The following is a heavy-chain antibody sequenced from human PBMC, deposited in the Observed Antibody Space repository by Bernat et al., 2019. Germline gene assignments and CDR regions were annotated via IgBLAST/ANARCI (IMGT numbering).Heavy chain of an antibody. D-gene: IGHD5-18*01. V-gene: IGHV3-30-3*01. Sequence: QVQLVESGGGVVQPGRSLRLSCAASGFTFSSYAMHWVRQAPGKGLEWVAVISYDGSNKYYADSVKGRFTISRDNSKNTLYLQMNSLGAEDTAVYYCARDRGQLWPARKSNYYYYGMDVWGQGTTVTVSS. J-gene: IGHJ6*02. CDR1: GFTFSSYA. CDR2: ISYDGSNK. CDR3: ARDRGQLWPARKSNYYYYGMDV.